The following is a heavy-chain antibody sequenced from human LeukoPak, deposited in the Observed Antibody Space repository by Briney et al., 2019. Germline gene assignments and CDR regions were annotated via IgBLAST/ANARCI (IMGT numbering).Heavy chain of an antibody. D-gene: IGHD3-10*01. CDR1: GGSISSSSYY. V-gene: IGHV4-39*02. CDR3: AREPLTRLLLWFGTDWFDP. Sequence: PSETLSLTCTVSGGSISSSSYYWGWIRQPPGKGLEWIGSIYYSGSTYYNPSLKSRVTISVDTSKNQFSLKLSSVTAADTAVYYCAREPLTRLLLWFGTDWFDPWGQGTLVTVSS. J-gene: IGHJ5*02. CDR2: IYYSGST.